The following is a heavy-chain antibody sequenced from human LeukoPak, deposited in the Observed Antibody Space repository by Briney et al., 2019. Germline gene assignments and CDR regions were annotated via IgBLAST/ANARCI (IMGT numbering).Heavy chain of an antibody. Sequence: GASVKVPCKVSGYTFTDYYMHWVRQAPGQGFEWMGWINPNDGDTNYAQKFQGRVTMTRDTSISTAHMEVSRLRSDDTAVYYCARANFLYCSSSTCLFDYWGQGTLVTVSS. V-gene: IGHV1-2*02. CDR2: INPNDGDT. J-gene: IGHJ4*02. CDR3: ARANFLYCSSSTCLFDY. CDR1: GYTFTDYY. D-gene: IGHD2-2*01.